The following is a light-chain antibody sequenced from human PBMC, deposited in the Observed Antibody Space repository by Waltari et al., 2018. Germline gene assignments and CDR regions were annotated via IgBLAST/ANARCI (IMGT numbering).Light chain of an antibody. J-gene: IGLJ2*01. CDR2: GKN. V-gene: IGLV3-19*01. Sequence: SSELTQDSAVSVALGQTVRITCQGDSLRTYYASWYQQRPGQAPVLVIYGKNNRPSGIPDRFSGSSSGNTASLTISGAQAEDEADYYCNSRDSSGNHVLFGGGTKLTVL. CDR3: NSRDSSGNHVL. CDR1: SLRTYY.